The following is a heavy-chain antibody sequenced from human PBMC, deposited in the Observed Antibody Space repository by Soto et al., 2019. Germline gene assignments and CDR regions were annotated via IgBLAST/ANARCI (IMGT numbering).Heavy chain of an antibody. D-gene: IGHD3-22*01. J-gene: IGHJ4*02. V-gene: IGHV4-59*01. CDR1: GGSISNYY. CDR3: ARENYDSSAAPFLDY. Sequence: SQTLSLTCTVSGGSISNYYWSWIRQPPGKGLEWIGYIYNSGNTYYNPSLRGRVTISVDTSKNQFSLNLSSLTAADTAVYYCARENYDSSAAPFLDYWGQGTLVTVSS. CDR2: IYNSGNT.